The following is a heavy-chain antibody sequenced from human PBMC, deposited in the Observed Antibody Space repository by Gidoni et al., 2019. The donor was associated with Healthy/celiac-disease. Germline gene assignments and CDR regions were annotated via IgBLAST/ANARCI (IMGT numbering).Heavy chain of an antibody. CDR2: IYSGGST. V-gene: IGHV3-53*01. J-gene: IGHJ6*02. D-gene: IGHD3-9*01. Sequence: EVQLVESGGGLIQPGGSLRLSCPPSRFTVVTHYMSWVRQGPGKGLEWVSVIYSGGSTDYADSVKGRFTISRDNSKNTLYLQMNSLRAEDTAVYYCARVSHDILTGRIGRYGMDVWGQGTTVTVSS. CDR1: RFTVVTHY. CDR3: ARVSHDILTGRIGRYGMDV.